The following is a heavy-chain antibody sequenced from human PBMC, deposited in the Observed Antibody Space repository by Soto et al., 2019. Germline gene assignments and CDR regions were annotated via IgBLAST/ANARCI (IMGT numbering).Heavy chain of an antibody. D-gene: IGHD5-12*01. J-gene: IGHJ5*02. CDR3: ARYSGYEGLRFDP. Sequence: QVQLQESSRGLVKPSQTLSLTCTVSGGSISSGDYYWSWIRQPPGKGLEWIGYIYYSGSTYYNPSLKSRVTISVDTSKNQFSLKLSSVTAADTAVYYCARYSGYEGLRFDPWGQGTLVTVSS. CDR2: IYYSGST. CDR1: GGSISSGDYY. V-gene: IGHV4-30-4*01.